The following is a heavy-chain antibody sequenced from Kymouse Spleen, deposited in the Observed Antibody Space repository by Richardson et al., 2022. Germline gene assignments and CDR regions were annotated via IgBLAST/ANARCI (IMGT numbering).Heavy chain of an antibody. CDR1: GGSISSSSYY. V-gene: IGHV4-39*01. D-gene: IGHD6-19*01. Sequence: QLQLQESGPGLVKPSETLSLTCTVSGGSISSSSYYWGWIRQPPGKGLEWIGSIYYSGSTYYNPSLKSRVTISVDTSKNQFSLKLSSVTAADTAVYYCARRIAVAGTMFDYWGQGTLVTVSS. CDR3: ARRIAVAGTMFDY. J-gene: IGHJ4*02. CDR2: IYYSGST.